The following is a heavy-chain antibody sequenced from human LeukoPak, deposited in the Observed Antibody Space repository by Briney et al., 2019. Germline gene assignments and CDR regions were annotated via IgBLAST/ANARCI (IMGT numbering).Heavy chain of an antibody. J-gene: IGHJ4*02. V-gene: IGHV3-7*03. Sequence: GGSLRLSCAASGFTFSTYWMTWVRQAPGKGLEWVANIKQDGSEKYFVDSVKGRFSISRDNAKNSLYLQMNSLSAEDTAIYYCAKSGLNRFDYWGQGTLVSVSS. CDR1: GFTFSTYW. CDR3: AKSGLNRFDY. CDR2: IKQDGSEK. D-gene: IGHD2-15*01.